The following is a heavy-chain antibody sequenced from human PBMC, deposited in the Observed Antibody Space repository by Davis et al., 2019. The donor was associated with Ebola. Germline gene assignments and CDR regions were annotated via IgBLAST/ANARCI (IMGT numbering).Heavy chain of an antibody. J-gene: IGHJ4*02. V-gene: IGHV3-7*03. CDR3: TTAQTDSSGWLTY. D-gene: IGHD6-19*01. CDR1: GFTFSNYW. Sequence: PGGSLRLSCAASGFTFSNYWMSWVRQAPGKGLEWVANIKGDESEEYYVDSVKGRFTISRDNAKSSLSLQMNSLRAEDTAVYYCTTAQTDSSGWLTYWGQGTLVTVSS. CDR2: IKGDESEE.